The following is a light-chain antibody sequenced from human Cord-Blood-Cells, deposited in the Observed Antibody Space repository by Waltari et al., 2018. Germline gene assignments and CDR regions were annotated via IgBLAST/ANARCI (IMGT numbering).Light chain of an antibody. CDR1: QSISSY. Sequence: DIQMTPSPSSLSSSVGYRVTITCRASQSISSYLNWYQQKPGKAPKLLIYAASSLQSGVPSRFSGSGSGTDFTLTISSLQPEDFATYYCQQSYSTPRYTFGQGTKLEIK. J-gene: IGKJ2*01. CDR2: AAS. V-gene: IGKV1-39*01. CDR3: QQSYSTPRYT.